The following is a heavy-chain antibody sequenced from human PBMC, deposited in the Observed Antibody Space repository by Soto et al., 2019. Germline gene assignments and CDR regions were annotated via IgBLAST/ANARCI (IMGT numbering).Heavy chain of an antibody. Sequence: EVQLVESGGGLVKPGGSLRLSCAASGFTFSSYSMNWVRQAPGKGLEWVSSISSSSSYIYYADSVKGRFTISRDNAKNSLYLQMNSLRAEDTAVYYCARHIGRGTMVRGVTIPPDYLGQGTLVTVSS. D-gene: IGHD3-10*01. CDR1: GFTFSSYS. V-gene: IGHV3-21*01. CDR3: ARHIGRGTMVRGVTIPPDY. CDR2: ISSSSSYI. J-gene: IGHJ4*02.